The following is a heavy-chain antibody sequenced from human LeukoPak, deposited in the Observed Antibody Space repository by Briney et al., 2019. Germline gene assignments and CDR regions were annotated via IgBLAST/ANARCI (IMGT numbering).Heavy chain of an antibody. CDR3: ARVGYCSSASCYSPGAFDI. CDR1: GDSVSTTDYY. V-gene: IGHV4-30-4*01. Sequence: SQTLSLTCTVSGDSVSTTDYYWTWIRQPPGRGLGWIGYIYDSGNTYYNPPLKSRVTISVDTSNNQVSLKLRSVTAADTAVYYCARVGYCSSASCYSPGAFDIWGQGTMVTVFS. CDR2: IYDSGNT. D-gene: IGHD2-2*01. J-gene: IGHJ3*02.